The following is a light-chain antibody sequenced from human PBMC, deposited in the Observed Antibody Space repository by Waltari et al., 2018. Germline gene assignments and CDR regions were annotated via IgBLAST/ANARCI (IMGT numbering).Light chain of an antibody. CDR2: WAS. Sequence: DFVMTQSPDSLAVSLGERATINCKSSQSVLYSSNNKNYLAWYQQKPGQPPKLLIHWASTRESGVPDRFSGSGSGIDFTLTISSLQAEDVAVYYCQQYYSTPLTFGGGTKVEIK. CDR1: QSVLYSSNNKNY. CDR3: QQYYSTPLT. J-gene: IGKJ4*01. V-gene: IGKV4-1*01.